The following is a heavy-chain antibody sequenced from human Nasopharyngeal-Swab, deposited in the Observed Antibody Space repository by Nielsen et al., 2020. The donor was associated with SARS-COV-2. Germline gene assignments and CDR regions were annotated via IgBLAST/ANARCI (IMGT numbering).Heavy chain of an antibody. D-gene: IGHD2-21*01. J-gene: IGHJ4*01. CDR2: IWYDGSNK. CDR1: GFTFSSYG. V-gene: IGHV3-33*01. Sequence: GESLKISCAASGFTFSSYGMHWVRQAPGKGLEWVAVIWYDGSNKYYADSVKGRFTISRDNSKNTLYLQMNSLKPEDTAVYFCTTGPAAFLFIPYFFENWGHGTLVTVSS. CDR3: TTGPAAFLFIPYFFEN.